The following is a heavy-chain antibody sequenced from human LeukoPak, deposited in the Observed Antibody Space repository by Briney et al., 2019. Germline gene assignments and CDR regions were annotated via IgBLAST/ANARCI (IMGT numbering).Heavy chain of an antibody. J-gene: IGHJ4*02. CDR1: GGSISSYY. Sequence: KPAETLSPTCTVSGGSISSYYWSWIRQPPGKGLEWIGFIHYTGTTNYNPSLKSRVSISVDTSKNQFSLKLSSVTAADSAVYYCARGGASSRPFHYWGQGTLVTVSS. CDR2: IHYTGTT. CDR3: ARGGASSRPFHY. D-gene: IGHD3-10*01. V-gene: IGHV4-59*01.